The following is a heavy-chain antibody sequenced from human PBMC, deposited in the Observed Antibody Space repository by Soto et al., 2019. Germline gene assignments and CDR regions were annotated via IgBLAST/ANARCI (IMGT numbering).Heavy chain of an antibody. CDR1: GGTFSSYT. CDR2: IIPILGIA. D-gene: IGHD3-10*01. Sequence: ASVKVSCKASGGTFSSYTISWVRQAPGQGLEWMGRIIPILGIANYAQKFQGRVTITADKSTSTAYMELSSLRSEDTAVYYCARDFEYYYGSGSYYPETHFDYWGQGTLVTVSS. V-gene: IGHV1-69*04. CDR3: ARDFEYYYGSGSYYPETHFDY. J-gene: IGHJ4*02.